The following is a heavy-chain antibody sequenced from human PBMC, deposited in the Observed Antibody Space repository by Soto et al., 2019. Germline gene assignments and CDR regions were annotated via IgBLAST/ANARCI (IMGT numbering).Heavy chain of an antibody. CDR2: ISSSSSYI. J-gene: IGHJ6*04. D-gene: IGHD3-10*01. CDR3: ARGPGALTHPADV. Sequence: GGSLILSWAAYGFTFSSYSMNWVRQAPGKGLEWVSSISSSSSYIYYADSVKGRFTISRDNAKNSLYLQMNSLRAEDTAVYYCARGPGALTHPADVWGKGTTVTVSS. CDR1: GFTFSSYS. V-gene: IGHV3-21*01.